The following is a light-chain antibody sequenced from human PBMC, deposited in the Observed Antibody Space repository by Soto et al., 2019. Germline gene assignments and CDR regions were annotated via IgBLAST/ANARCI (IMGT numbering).Light chain of an antibody. CDR2: TND. CDR1: SSNIGSNT. V-gene: IGLV1-44*01. CDR3: VAWDDSLNGYVV. J-gene: IGLJ2*01. Sequence: QAVVTQPPSASSTPGQRVTISCSGSSSNIGSNTVNWYQQLPGTAPKLVIHTNDQRPSGVPDRFSGSKSGTSASLAFSGLHSEDEADYYCVAWDDSLNGYVVFGGGTKLTV.